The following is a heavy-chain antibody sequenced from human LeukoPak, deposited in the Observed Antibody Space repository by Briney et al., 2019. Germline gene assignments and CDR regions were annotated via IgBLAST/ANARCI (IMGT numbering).Heavy chain of an antibody. Sequence: GGSLRLLCAASGFTFSSYSMNWVRQAPGEGLEWVSSIGSSCTVIYYEDTVKGRFTISRDNAKNSLYLQMNSLRAEDTAVYYCARDYDSSGYYYPHFDYWGQGTLVTVSS. CDR1: GFTFSSYS. CDR3: ARDYDSSGYYYPHFDY. D-gene: IGHD3-22*01. V-gene: IGHV3-21*01. J-gene: IGHJ4*02. CDR2: IGSSCTVI.